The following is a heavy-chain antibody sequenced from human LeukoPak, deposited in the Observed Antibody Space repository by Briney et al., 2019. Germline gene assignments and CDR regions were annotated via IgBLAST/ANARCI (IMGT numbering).Heavy chain of an antibody. CDR3: ARVRYYSKSGRYYFDY. CDR1: DGSFSGYY. Sequence: PETLSLTCAVYDGSFSGYYWSWIRQPPGKGLEWIGEINHSGSTNYNPSLKSRVTISVDTSKNQFSLKLSSVTTADTAVYYCARVRYYSKSGRYYFDYWGQGTLVTVSS. CDR2: INHSGST. V-gene: IGHV4-34*01. J-gene: IGHJ4*02. D-gene: IGHD4-11*01.